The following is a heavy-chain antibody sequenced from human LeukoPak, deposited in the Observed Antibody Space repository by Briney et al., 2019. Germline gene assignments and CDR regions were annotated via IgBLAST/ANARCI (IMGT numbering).Heavy chain of an antibody. CDR1: GFTFSNYA. Sequence: GGSLRLSCQASGFTFSNYAMSWVRQAPGKGLEWVSSINPDGGGSFFADSVKGRFTISSDDSRSVVYLQMNSLSAEDTAVYYCARSGVATCHYWGQGILVTVSS. CDR2: INPDGGGS. V-gene: IGHV3-23*01. D-gene: IGHD3-10*01. CDR3: ARSGVATCHY. J-gene: IGHJ4*02.